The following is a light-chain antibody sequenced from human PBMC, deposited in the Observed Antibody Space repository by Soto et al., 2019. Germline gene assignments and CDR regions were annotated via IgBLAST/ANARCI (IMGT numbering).Light chain of an antibody. Sequence: DIQMTQSPSTLSASVGDRVTITCRASQSISSWLAWYQQKPGKAPKLLIYDASSLESGVPSRFSGSGSGTEFTLTISRRQPDDFATYYCQQYNSYLYTFGQGTKLEIK. CDR2: DAS. J-gene: IGKJ2*01. V-gene: IGKV1-5*01. CDR1: QSISSW. CDR3: QQYNSYLYT.